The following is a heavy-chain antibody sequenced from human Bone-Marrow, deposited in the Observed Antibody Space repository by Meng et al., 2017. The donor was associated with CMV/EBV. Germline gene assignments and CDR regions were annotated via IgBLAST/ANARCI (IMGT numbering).Heavy chain of an antibody. J-gene: IGHJ5*02. D-gene: IGHD5-18*01. CDR3: AKGQRQLWLGNGWFDP. Sequence: GGSLRLSCAASGFTFSSYGMHWVRQAPGKGLEWVAFIRYDGSNKYYADSVKGRFTISRDNSKNTLYLQMNSLRAEDTAVYYCAKGQRQLWLGNGWFDPWGQGTLVTVSS. CDR1: GFTFSSYG. V-gene: IGHV3-30*02. CDR2: IRYDGSNK.